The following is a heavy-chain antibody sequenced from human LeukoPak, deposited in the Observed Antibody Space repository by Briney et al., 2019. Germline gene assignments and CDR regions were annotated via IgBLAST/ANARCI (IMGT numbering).Heavy chain of an antibody. Sequence: SETLSLTCTVSGGSTSHYYWSWIRQSPGKGLEWIGYIYYSGTTNYNPSLRSRVTISVDTSRNQFSLQLRSVTAADTAVYYCAREDPQTTVPEGMDVWGQGTTVIVSS. CDR1: GGSTSHYY. V-gene: IGHV4-59*01. J-gene: IGHJ6*02. CDR3: AREDPQTTVPEGMDV. D-gene: IGHD4-17*01. CDR2: IYYSGTT.